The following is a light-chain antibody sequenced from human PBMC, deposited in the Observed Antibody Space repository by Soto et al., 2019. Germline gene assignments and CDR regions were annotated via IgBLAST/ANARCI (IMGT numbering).Light chain of an antibody. Sequence: EIVLTQSPGTLSLSPGERATLSCRASQSVSNNYLAWYQQKPGQAPRLLIYGASNRATGIPDRFSGSGSGTDFTLTISRLEPEDFATYYCQQYNSHSETFGQGTKVEVK. CDR2: GAS. CDR1: QSVSNNY. V-gene: IGKV3-20*01. J-gene: IGKJ1*01. CDR3: QQYNSHSET.